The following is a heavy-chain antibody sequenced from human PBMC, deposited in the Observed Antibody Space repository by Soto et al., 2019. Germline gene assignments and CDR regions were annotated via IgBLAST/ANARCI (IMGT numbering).Heavy chain of an antibody. Sequence: ASVKVSCKTSGGTFSSYAINWVRQATGQGLEWMGWMNPNSGNTGYAQKFQGRVTMTRNTSINTAYMELSSLRSEDTAVYYCAREKGSSGFDPWGQGTLVTVSS. CDR3: AREKGSSGFDP. D-gene: IGHD6-6*01. J-gene: IGHJ5*02. V-gene: IGHV1-8*02. CDR2: MNPNSGNT. CDR1: GGTFSSYA.